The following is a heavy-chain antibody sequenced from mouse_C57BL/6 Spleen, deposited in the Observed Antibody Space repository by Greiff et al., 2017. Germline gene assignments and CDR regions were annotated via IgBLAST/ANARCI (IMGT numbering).Heavy chain of an antibody. CDR3: AREGNYFDY. Sequence: LVESGAELARPGASVKMSCKASGYTFTSYTMHWVKQRPGQGLEWIGYINPSSGYTKYNQKFKDKATLTADKSSSTAYMQLSSLTSEDSAVYYCAREGNYFDYWGQGTTRTVSS. CDR1: GYTFTSYT. CDR2: INPSSGYT. V-gene: IGHV1-4*01. J-gene: IGHJ2*01.